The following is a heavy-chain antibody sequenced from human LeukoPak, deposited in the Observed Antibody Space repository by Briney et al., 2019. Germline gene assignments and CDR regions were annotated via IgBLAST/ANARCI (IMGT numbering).Heavy chain of an antibody. V-gene: IGHV3-48*03. CDR1: GFTFSSYE. J-gene: IGHJ4*02. CDR3: ARQLGLRSDY. D-gene: IGHD7-27*01. Sequence: GGSLRLSCAASGFTFSSYEMNWVRQAPGKGLEWVSYISSSGSTTYYADFVKGRFTISRDNAKNSLYLQMNSLRVEDTAVYYCARQLGLRSDYWGQGTLVTVSS. CDR2: ISSSGSTT.